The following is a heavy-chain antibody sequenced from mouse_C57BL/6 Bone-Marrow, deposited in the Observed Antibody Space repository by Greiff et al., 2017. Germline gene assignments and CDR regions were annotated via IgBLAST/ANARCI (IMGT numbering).Heavy chain of an antibody. V-gene: IGHV1-69*01. CDR2: IDPSDSYT. J-gene: IGHJ4*01. D-gene: IGHD1-1*01. CDR3: ASHYGSSHYYAMDY. CDR1: GYTFTSYW. Sequence: QVQLQQPGAELVMPGASVKLSCKASGYTFTSYWMHWVKQRPGQGLEWIGEIDPSDSYTNYNQKFKGKSTLTVDKSSSTAYMQLSSLTSEDSAVYYCASHYGSSHYYAMDYWGQGTSVTVSS.